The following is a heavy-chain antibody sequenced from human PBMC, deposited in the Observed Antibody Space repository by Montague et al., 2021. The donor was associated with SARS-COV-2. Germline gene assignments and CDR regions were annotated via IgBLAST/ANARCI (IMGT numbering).Heavy chain of an antibody. CDR3: ARQRRILTEYYGSFDH. CDR1: AGSINSDNYY. J-gene: IGHJ4*02. Sequence: SETLSLTCTVSAGSINSDNYYWGWIRQPPGQGLEWIGTIYYNGRTYYNPSLKSRVTISLDTPKNQFSLMLSSVSVADTAVFYCARQRRILTEYYGSFDHWGQGTLVSVSS. CDR2: IYYNGRT. D-gene: IGHD3-9*01. V-gene: IGHV4-39*01.